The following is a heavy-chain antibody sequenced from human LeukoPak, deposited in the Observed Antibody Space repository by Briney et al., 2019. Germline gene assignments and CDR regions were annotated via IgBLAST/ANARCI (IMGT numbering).Heavy chain of an antibody. CDR3: ARGGGSSGYAFDY. CDR1: GYTFTGYY. J-gene: IGHJ4*02. CDR2: INPNSGGT. V-gene: IGHV1-2*02. D-gene: IGHD3-22*01. Sequence: VASVKVSCKASGYTFTGYYMHWVRQAPGQGLEWMGWINPNSGGTNYAQKFQGRVTMTRDTSISTAYMELSRLRSDDTAVYYCARGGGSSGYAFDYWGQGTLVTVSS.